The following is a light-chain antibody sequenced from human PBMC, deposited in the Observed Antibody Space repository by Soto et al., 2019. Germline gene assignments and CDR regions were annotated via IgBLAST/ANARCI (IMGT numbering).Light chain of an antibody. V-gene: IGKV3-11*01. CDR1: QSVSSY. Sequence: EIVLTQSPATLSLPPGERATLSCRASQSVSSYLAWYQQKPGQAPRLLIYDASNRATGIPARFSGSGSGKDFTLAITSLEPEDFAVYYCQQRSNWIFSFGPGTKVDIK. CDR3: QQRSNWIFS. CDR2: DAS. J-gene: IGKJ3*01.